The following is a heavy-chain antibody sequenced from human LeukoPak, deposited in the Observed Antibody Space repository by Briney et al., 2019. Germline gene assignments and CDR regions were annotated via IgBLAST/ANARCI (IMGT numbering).Heavy chain of an antibody. J-gene: IGHJ4*02. CDR1: GFIFSGFW. V-gene: IGHV5-51*01. Sequence: GESLKISCQGSGFIFSGFWIAWVRQMPGKGLEWVGIIYPRDSDTTYSPSFQGQVTISADKSISTVFLQWNSLKASDTAMYYCARQNYGGNSGALDYWGQGTLVTVSS. CDR3: ARQNYGGNSGALDY. D-gene: IGHD4-23*01. CDR2: IYPRDSDT.